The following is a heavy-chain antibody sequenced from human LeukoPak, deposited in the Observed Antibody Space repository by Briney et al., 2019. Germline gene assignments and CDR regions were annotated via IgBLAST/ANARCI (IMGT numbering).Heavy chain of an antibody. CDR3: ARARVLVAAGPNWFDP. D-gene: IGHD2-15*01. Sequence: ASGKVSCKASGYTFTGYYMHWVRQAPGQGLEWMGRINPNSGGTNYAQKFQGTVTMTRDTSISTAYMELSRLRSDDTSVYYCARARVLVAAGPNWFDPWGQGTPVTVSS. CDR2: INPNSGGT. CDR1: GYTFTGYY. V-gene: IGHV1-2*06. J-gene: IGHJ5*02.